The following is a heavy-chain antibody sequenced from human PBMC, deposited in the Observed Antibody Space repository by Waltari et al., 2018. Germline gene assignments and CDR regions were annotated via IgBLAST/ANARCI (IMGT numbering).Heavy chain of an antibody. CDR3: ARAGDYGDYVSAFDI. V-gene: IGHV4-59*01. D-gene: IGHD4-17*01. CDR2: IYYSGST. J-gene: IGHJ3*02. Sequence: QVQLQESGPGLVKPSETLSLTCTVSGGSISSYYWSWIRQPPGKGLEWIGYIYYSGSTNYNPSLKSRVTISVDTSKNQFSLKLSSVTAADTAVYYCARAGDYGDYVSAFDIWGQGTMVTVSS. CDR1: GGSISSYY.